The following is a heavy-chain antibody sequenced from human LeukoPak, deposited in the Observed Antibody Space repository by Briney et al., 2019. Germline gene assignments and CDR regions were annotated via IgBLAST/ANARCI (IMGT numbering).Heavy chain of an antibody. CDR3: AKVLGGSGWNYYMDV. CDR2: IRYDGSNN. D-gene: IGHD6-19*01. Sequence: GGSLRVACAASGFTFSSYGMHWVRQAPGKGLEWVAFIRYDGSNNYYGDSVKGRFSISRDNSKNTLSLQMNSLRVEDTAVYYCAKVLGGSGWNYYMDVWGKGTSDTVSS. CDR1: GFTFSSYG. J-gene: IGHJ6*03. V-gene: IGHV3-30*02.